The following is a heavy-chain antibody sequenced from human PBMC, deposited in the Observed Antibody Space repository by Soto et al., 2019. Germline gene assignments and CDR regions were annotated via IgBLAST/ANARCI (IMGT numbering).Heavy chain of an antibody. Sequence: SETLPLTCPLSGDSINNFYWSWVLQPARQGLEYIGRIYSRGDTYYNPSLQSRVTMSVDTSKTQFSLKLSSVTAAATAAYYCARNQGDYATSGSYLLESWGQGTPLAV. V-gene: IGHV4-4*07. CDR2: IYSRGDT. CDR3: ARNQGDYATSGSYLLES. CDR1: GDSINNFY. D-gene: IGHD3-22*01. J-gene: IGHJ5*01.